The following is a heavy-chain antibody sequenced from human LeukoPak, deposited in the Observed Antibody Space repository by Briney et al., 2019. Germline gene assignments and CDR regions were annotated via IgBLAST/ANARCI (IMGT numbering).Heavy chain of an antibody. CDR2: IYPADSDT. CDR1: GYSFASHW. D-gene: IGHD6-13*01. J-gene: IGHJ4*02. CDR3: ARQAVGDYDY. Sequence: GESLKISCKGSGYSFASHWIAWVRQMPGQGLEWVGIIYPADSDTKYCPSFQGQVTISVDKSISTAYLQWGSLKASDTAMYYCARQAVGDYDYWGQGTLVTVSS. V-gene: IGHV5-51*01.